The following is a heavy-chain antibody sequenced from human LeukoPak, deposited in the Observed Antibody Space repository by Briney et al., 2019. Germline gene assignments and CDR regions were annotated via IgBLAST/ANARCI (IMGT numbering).Heavy chain of an antibody. D-gene: IGHD3-22*01. CDR1: GGSISSSSYY. CDR3: ARHDSSGPYNAFDI. J-gene: IGHJ3*02. V-gene: IGHV4-39*01. CDR2: IYYSGST. Sequence: SETLSLTCTVSGGSISSSSYYWGWIRQPPGKGLEWIGSIYYSGSTYYNPSLKSRVTISGDTSKNQFSLKLSSVTAADTAMYYCARHDSSGPYNAFDIWGQGTMVTVSS.